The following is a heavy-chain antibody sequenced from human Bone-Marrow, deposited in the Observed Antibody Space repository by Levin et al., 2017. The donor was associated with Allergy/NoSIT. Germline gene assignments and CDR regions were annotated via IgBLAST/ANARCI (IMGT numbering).Heavy chain of an antibody. CDR3: AKVWFGESYFDC. CDR2: VSNSGSNT. D-gene: IGHD3-10*01. J-gene: IGHJ4*02. V-gene: IGHV3-23*01. Sequence: GESLKISCAASGFTFSTYAMSWVRQAPGKGLEWVSAVSNSGSNTYYADPVKGRFTISRDNSKNTLYLQMNSLRAEDTAVYYCAKVWFGESYFDCWGQGTLVTVSS. CDR1: GFTFSTYA.